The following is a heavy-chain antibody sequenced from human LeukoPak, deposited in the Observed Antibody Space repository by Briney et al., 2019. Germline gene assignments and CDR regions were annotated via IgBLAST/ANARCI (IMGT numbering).Heavy chain of an antibody. Sequence: AGAVQVSCKASGYTFTSYGISWVRQAPGQGLEWMGWISAYNGNTNYAQKLQGRVTMTTDTSTSTAYMELRSLRSDDTAVYYCARAGTANSGYTPYFDYWGQGTLVTVSS. CDR3: ARAGTANSGYTPYFDY. J-gene: IGHJ4*02. D-gene: IGHD5-12*01. CDR1: GYTFTSYG. CDR2: ISAYNGNT. V-gene: IGHV1-18*01.